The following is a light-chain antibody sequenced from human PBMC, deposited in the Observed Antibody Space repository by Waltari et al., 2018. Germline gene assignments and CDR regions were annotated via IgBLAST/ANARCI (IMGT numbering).Light chain of an antibody. CDR2: GAS. CDR1: QSISNH. J-gene: IGKJ4*01. Sequence: VMTQSPATLSVSPGERATLSCRASQSISNHLAWYQQKPGQAPRLLVYGASTRATGIPARFSDSGSGTEFTLTISGLQSEDFAVYYCQQYDKWPLTFGGGTRVEI. CDR3: QQYDKWPLT. V-gene: IGKV3-15*01.